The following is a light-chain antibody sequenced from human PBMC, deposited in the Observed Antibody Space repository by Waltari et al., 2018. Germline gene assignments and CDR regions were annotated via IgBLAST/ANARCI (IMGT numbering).Light chain of an antibody. Sequence: EIVMTQFPRTLSVSPGERVTLSCRASQRIGGNLAWYQQKPGQAPRLLLYHAATRATGVPARFGGSASGSDFDLTISSMQSEDYAVYYCHQYNNWPLYTFGQGTKLEIK. V-gene: IGKV3-15*01. CDR3: HQYNNWPLYT. CDR1: QRIGGN. J-gene: IGKJ2*01. CDR2: HAA.